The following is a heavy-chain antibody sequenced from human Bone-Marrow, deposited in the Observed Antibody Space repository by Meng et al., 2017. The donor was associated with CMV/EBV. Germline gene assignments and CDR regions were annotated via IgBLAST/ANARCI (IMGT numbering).Heavy chain of an antibody. Sequence: GESLKISCAASGFTFSSYEMNWVRQAPGKGLEWVSSISSSSSYIYYADSVKGRFTISRDNAKNSLYLQMNSLRAEDTAVYYCARAAPATVAGYYYGMDVWGQGTTVTVSS. CDR3: ARAAPATVAGYYYGMDV. CDR1: GFTFSSYE. V-gene: IGHV3-21*01. D-gene: IGHD6-19*01. CDR2: ISSSSSYI. J-gene: IGHJ6*02.